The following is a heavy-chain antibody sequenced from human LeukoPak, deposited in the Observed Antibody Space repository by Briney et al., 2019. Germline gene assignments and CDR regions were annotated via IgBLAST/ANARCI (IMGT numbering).Heavy chain of an antibody. J-gene: IGHJ3*02. CDR2: IYCSGST. CDR1: GGSISSGGYY. CDR3: ATPREDAFDI. Sequence: SETLSLTCTVSGGSISSGGYYWSWIRQHPGKGLEWIGYIYCSGSTYYNPSLKSRVTISVDTSKNQFSLKLSSVTAADTAVYYCATPREDAFDIWGQGTMVTVSS. V-gene: IGHV4-31*03.